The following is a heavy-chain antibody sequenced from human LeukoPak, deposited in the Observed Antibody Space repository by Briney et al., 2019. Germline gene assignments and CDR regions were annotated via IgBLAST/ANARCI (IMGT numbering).Heavy chain of an antibody. CDR2: MNPNSGNT. V-gene: IGHV1-8*01. CDR1: GYTFTSYD. D-gene: IGHD6-13*01. J-gene: IGHJ6*02. Sequence: GASVKVSCKASGYTFTSYDINWVRPATGQGLEWMGWMNPNSGNTGYAQKFQGRVTMTRNTSISTAYMELSSLRSEDTAVYYCARVGYSSSWYYYYYGMDVWGQGTTVTVSS. CDR3: ARVGYSSSWYYYYYGMDV.